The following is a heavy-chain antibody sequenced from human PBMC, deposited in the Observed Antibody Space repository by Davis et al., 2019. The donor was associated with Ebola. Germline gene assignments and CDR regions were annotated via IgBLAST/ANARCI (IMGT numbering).Heavy chain of an antibody. V-gene: IGHV3-30*04. CDR2: ISYDGSNK. J-gene: IGHJ6*02. D-gene: IGHD2-2*01. CDR1: GFTFSNFA. Sequence: PGGSLRLFCAASGFTFSNFAMQWVRQAPGKGLEWVAVISYDGSNKYYADSVKGQFTISRDNSKNTLYLQMNSLRAEDTAVYYCAREGGYCISTSCYYGMDVWGQGTTVTVSS. CDR3: AREGGYCISTSCYYGMDV.